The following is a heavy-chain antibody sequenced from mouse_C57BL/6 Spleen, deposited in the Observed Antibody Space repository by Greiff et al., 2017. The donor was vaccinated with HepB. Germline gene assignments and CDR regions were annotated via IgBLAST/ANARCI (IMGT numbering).Heavy chain of an antibody. CDR2: ISYDGSN. CDR1: GYSITSGYY. V-gene: IGHV3-6*01. Sequence: EVKLMESGPGLVKPSQSLSLTCSVTGYSITSGYYWNWIRQFPGNKLEWMGYISYDGSNNYNPSLKNRISITRDTSKNQFFLKLNSVTTEDTATYYCARERTSHYGSSYGFAYWGQGTLVTVSA. D-gene: IGHD1-1*01. CDR3: ARERTSHYGSSYGFAY. J-gene: IGHJ3*01.